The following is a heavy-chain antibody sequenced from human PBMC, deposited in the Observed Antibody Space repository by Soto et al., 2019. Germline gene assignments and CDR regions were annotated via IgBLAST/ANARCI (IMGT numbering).Heavy chain of an antibody. CDR2: TYYSGGT. Sequence: QVQLQESGPGLVKPSQTLSLTCTVSGGSISRGDYYWSWIRQPPGKGLEWIGYTYYSGGTYYNPSLKSRVTISVDTSKNQFSLKLSSVTAADTAVYYCARGSEGRGFAFDIWGQGTMVTVSS. D-gene: IGHD3-10*01. V-gene: IGHV4-30-4*01. CDR1: GGSISRGDYY. J-gene: IGHJ3*02. CDR3: ARGSEGRGFAFDI.